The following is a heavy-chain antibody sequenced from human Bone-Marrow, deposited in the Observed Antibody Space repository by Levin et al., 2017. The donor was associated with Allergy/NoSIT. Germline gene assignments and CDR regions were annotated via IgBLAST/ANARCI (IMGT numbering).Heavy chain of an antibody. Sequence: PGGSLRLSCAASGFTFSSSWMHWVRQIPGKGLEWVSRINTDGSNTNYADSVRGRFTISRDNAKNTLYLQMNSLGVEDTALYYCARDRLGFDCWGQGTLVTVSS. CDR3: ARDRLGFDC. CDR2: INTDGSNT. CDR1: GFTFSSSW. V-gene: IGHV3-74*01. D-gene: IGHD3-16*01. J-gene: IGHJ4*02.